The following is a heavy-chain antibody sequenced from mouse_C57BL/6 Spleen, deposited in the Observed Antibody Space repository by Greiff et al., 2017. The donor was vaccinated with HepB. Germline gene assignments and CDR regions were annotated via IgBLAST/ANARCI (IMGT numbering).Heavy chain of an antibody. Sequence: QVQLQQPGAELVRPGSSVKLSCKASGYTFTSYWMDWVKQRPGQGLEWIGDIYPSDSETHYNQKFKDKATLTVDKSSSTAYMQLSSLTSEDSAVYYCARHWYFDVWGTGTTVTVSS. J-gene: IGHJ1*03. CDR3: ARHWYFDV. CDR2: IYPSDSET. V-gene: IGHV1-61*01. CDR1: GYTFTSYW.